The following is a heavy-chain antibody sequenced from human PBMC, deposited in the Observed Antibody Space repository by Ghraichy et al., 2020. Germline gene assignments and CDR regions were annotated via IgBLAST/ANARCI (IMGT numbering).Heavy chain of an antibody. CDR2: IGDSGGGT. CDR3: AKAPYTSSSGLNYFDY. J-gene: IGHJ4*02. V-gene: IGHV3-23*01. Sequence: GGSLRLSCAAFGFTITSYAMSWVRQAPGKGLEWVSSIGDSGGGTYYADSVKGRFTISKDNSKNTLYLQMNSLRAEDTAIYYCAKAPYTSSSGLNYFDYWGQGTLVTVSS. D-gene: IGHD6-6*01. CDR1: GFTITSYA.